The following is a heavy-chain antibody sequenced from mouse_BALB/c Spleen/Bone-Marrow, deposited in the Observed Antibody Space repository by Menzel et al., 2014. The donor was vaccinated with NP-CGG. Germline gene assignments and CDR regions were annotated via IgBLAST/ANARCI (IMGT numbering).Heavy chain of an antibody. J-gene: IGHJ1*01. CDR2: INPYNGDT. D-gene: IGHD1-1*01. V-gene: IGHV1-37*01. Sequence: EVKLMESGPELVKPGASVKISCKASGYSFTGYFMNWVKQSHGKSLEWIGRINPYNGDTFYNQKFKGKATLTVDKSSSTAHMELLSLTSEDSAVYYCGRSRYYGSSYFDVWGAGTTVTVSS. CDR3: GRSRYYGSSYFDV. CDR1: GYSFTGYF.